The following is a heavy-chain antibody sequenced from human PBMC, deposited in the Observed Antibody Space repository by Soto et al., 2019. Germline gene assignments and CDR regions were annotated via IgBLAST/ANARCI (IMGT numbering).Heavy chain of an antibody. Sequence: VASVRASGKVTGGTFSRYAISWVRQAAGEGLEWMGGSIPIVGTANYARKFQGRVTNTADESTSTDYMELSGLRSEHTAVYYCARDGRVPSDYDDCSCPFDYWGQG. CDR3: ARDGRVPSDYDDCSCPFDY. J-gene: IGHJ4*02. CDR2: SIPIVGTA. V-gene: IGHV1-69*13. D-gene: IGHD3-22*01. CDR1: GGTFSRYA.